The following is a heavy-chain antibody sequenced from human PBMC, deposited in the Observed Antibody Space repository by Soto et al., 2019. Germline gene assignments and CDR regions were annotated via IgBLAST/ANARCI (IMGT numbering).Heavy chain of an antibody. J-gene: IGHJ6*02. CDR3: AREGILGLTDYYYYGMDV. Sequence: QVQLQQWGAGLLKPSETLSLTCAVYGGSFSGYYWSWIRQPPGKGLEWIGEINHSGSTNYNPSLKSRVTISVDTSKNQFSLKLSSVTAADTAVYYCAREGILGLTDYYYYGMDVWGQGTTVTVSS. V-gene: IGHV4-34*01. CDR2: INHSGST. D-gene: IGHD3-3*01. CDR1: GGSFSGYY.